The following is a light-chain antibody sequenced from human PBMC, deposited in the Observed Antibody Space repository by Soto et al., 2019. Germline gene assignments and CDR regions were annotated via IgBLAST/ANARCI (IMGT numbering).Light chain of an antibody. CDR2: DAS. V-gene: IGKV3-15*01. Sequence: IVLTQSPGTLSLSPGERATLSCRAGQSVSSNYLAWYQQKPGQAPRLLIYDASARALDTPARFAGSGSGTEFTLTISSLQSEDFATYYCQQYNSYSRTFGQGTKVDIK. CDR1: QSVSSN. CDR3: QQYNSYSRT. J-gene: IGKJ1*01.